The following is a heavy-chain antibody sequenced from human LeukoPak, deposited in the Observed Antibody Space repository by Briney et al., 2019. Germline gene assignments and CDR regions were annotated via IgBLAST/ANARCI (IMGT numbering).Heavy chain of an antibody. Sequence: HPGGSLRLSCAASGFTVSSNYMSWVRQAPGKGLEWVSVIYSGGSTYYADSVKGRFTISRDNSKNTLYLQMNSLRAEDTAVYYCAREYLGENDAFDIWGQGTMVTVSS. CDR3: AREYLGENDAFDI. D-gene: IGHD3-16*01. CDR2: IYSGGST. V-gene: IGHV3-66*01. J-gene: IGHJ3*02. CDR1: GFTVSSNY.